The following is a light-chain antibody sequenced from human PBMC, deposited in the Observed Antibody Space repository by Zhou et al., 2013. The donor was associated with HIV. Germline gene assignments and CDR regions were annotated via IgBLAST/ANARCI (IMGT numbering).Light chain of an antibody. CDR1: QNLNTA. CDR2: AAS. V-gene: IGKV1-8*01. J-gene: IGKJ1*01. CDR3: QQSYSTPRT. Sequence: ATRMTQSPLSVSASTGDRVTITCRASQNLNTALAWYQQKPGKPPNSWSYAASTLQTGVPSRFSGSGSGTDFTLTISSLQPEDFATYYCQQSYSTPRTFGQGTKVEVK.